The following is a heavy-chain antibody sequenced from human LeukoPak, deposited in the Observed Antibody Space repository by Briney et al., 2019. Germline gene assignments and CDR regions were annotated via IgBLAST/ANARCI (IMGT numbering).Heavy chain of an antibody. CDR1: GFTFSSYW. CDR2: IKQDGSEK. D-gene: IGHD3-10*01. J-gene: IGHJ4*02. Sequence: PGGSLRLSCAASGFTFSSYWMSWVRQAPGKGLEWVANIKQDGSEKYYVDSVKGRFTISRDNAKNSLYLQMNSLRAEDTAVYYCAREGVAVWFGEPYWGQGTLVTVSS. CDR3: AREGVAVWFGEPY. V-gene: IGHV3-7*01.